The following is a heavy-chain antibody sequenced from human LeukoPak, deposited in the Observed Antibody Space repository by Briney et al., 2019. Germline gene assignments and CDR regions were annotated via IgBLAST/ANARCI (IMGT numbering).Heavy chain of an antibody. D-gene: IGHD5-18*01. CDR1: GDSIRRSNNY. CDR3: ARHPWIQLYLVSSGDAVY. CDR2: IYFSGSS. J-gene: IGHJ4*02. Sequence: PSETLSLTCTVSGDSIRRSNNYWGWIRQPPGKGLEWIGSIYFSGSSYYNPSLKSRVTMSVDTSKDQFSLKLSSVTAADTAVYYCARHPWIQLYLVSSGDAVYWGQGTLVTVSS. V-gene: IGHV4-39*01.